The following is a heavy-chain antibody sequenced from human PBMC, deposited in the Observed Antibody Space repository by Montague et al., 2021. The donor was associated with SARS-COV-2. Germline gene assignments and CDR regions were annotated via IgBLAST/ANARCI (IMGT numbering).Heavy chain of an antibody. Sequence: SETLSLTCTVSGASISSSNYYWGWIRQPPGKGLEWIATIHYSGSTYYKPSLKSRPTISVDTSKNQFSLRLSSVTAADTAVYYCARGDFGVVIIPYYYYYMDVWGKGTTVTVSS. CDR2: IHYSGST. V-gene: IGHV4-39*01. CDR1: GASISSSNYY. J-gene: IGHJ6*03. CDR3: ARGDFGVVIIPYYYYYMDV. D-gene: IGHD3-3*01.